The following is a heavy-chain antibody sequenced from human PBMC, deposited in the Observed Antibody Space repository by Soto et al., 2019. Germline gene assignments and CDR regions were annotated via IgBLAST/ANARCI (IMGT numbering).Heavy chain of an antibody. Sequence: SVTMCVTCSVDDGSIVGFYWRWILKPPGKGLEWIGEINHSGSTNYNPSLKSRVTISVGTSKNQFSLKLSSVTAADTAVYYCASGVTPLLIADRLTYYWFDTSGQPTLLTVPS. D-gene: IGHD6-6*01. J-gene: IGHJ5*02. V-gene: IGHV4-34*01. CDR2: INHSGST. CDR1: DGSIVGFY. CDR3: ASGVTPLLIADRLTYYWFDT.